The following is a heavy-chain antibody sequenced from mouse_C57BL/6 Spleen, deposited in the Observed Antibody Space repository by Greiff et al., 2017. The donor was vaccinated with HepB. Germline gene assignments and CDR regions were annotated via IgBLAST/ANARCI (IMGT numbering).Heavy chain of an antibody. CDR1: GYTFTSYW. Sequence: QVQLQQPETELVKPGASVKLSCKASGYTFTSYWMHWVKQRPGQGLEWIGNINPSNGGTNYNEKFKSKATLTVDKSSSTAYMQLSSLTSEDSAVYYCARSLWSYYAMDYWGQGTSVTVSS. J-gene: IGHJ4*01. CDR2: INPSNGGT. V-gene: IGHV1-53*01. D-gene: IGHD1-1*02. CDR3: ARSLWSYYAMDY.